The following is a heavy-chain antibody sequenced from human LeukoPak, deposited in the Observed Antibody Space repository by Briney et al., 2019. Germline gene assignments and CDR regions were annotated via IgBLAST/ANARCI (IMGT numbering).Heavy chain of an antibody. J-gene: IGHJ4*02. CDR2: IWPGDSDT. Sequence: GESLKISCKGSGYSFTTYWIGWVRQMPGKGLEWMGIIWPGDSDTRYSPSFQGQVTISADKSISTANLQWSSLKASDTAMYYCARQRVDGVVTAIDYWGQGTLVTVSS. D-gene: IGHD2-21*02. CDR1: GYSFTTYW. CDR3: ARQRVDGVVTAIDY. V-gene: IGHV5-51*01.